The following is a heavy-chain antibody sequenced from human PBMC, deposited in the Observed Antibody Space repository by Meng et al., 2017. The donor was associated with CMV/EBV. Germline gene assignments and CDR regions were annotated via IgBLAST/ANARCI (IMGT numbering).Heavy chain of an antibody. CDR2: ISSSGSTI. D-gene: IGHD6-6*01. J-gene: IGHJ4*02. CDR3: ARVPIAARLLLDDY. Sequence: GESLKISCVVSRFVFSNYEMNWVRQAPGKGLEWVSYISSSGSTIYYADSVKGRFTISRDNAKNSLYLQMNSLRAEDTAVYYCARVPIAARLLLDDYRGQGTLVTVSS. CDR1: RFVFSNYE. V-gene: IGHV3-48*03.